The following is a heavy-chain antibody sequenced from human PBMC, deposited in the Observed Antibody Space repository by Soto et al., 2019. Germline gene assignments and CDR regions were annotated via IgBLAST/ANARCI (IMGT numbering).Heavy chain of an antibody. CDR3: ARLPPRVRGGYYYYGMDV. CDR2: TYYRSKWYN. Sequence: SQTLSLTCAISGDSVSSNSAAWNWIRQSPSRGLEWLGRTYYRSKWYNDYAVSVKSRITINPDTSKNQFSLQLNSVTPEDTAVYYCARLPPRVRGGYYYYGMDVWGQGTTVTVSS. CDR1: GDSVSSNSAA. D-gene: IGHD3-10*01. V-gene: IGHV6-1*01. J-gene: IGHJ6*02.